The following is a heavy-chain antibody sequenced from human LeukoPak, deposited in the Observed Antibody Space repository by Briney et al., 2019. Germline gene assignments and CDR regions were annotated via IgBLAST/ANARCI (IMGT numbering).Heavy chain of an antibody. CDR1: GGTFSSYA. CDR2: IIPIFGTA. V-gene: IGHV1-69*05. Sequence: SVKVSCKASGGTFSSYAISWVRQAPGQGLEWMGGIIPIFGTANYAQKFQEGVTITRDMSTSTAYMELSSLRSEDTAVYYCAADRYYYGSGSYYNLLQLDYWGQGTLVTVSS. CDR3: AADRYYYGSGSYYNLLQLDY. J-gene: IGHJ4*02. D-gene: IGHD3-10*01.